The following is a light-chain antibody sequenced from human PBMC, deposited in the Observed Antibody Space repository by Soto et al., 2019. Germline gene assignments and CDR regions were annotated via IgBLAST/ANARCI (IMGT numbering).Light chain of an antibody. Sequence: QSLLTHPASVSWSPGHSITISFTGTIGYVGGYNYVSWYQQHRGKAPKLMIYEVSNRPLVVSNRFSGSKSGNTASLNISRLQAEDEADYYCTSYTSSSTLDVFATGTKAPV. J-gene: IGLJ1*01. CDR2: EVS. V-gene: IGLV2-14*01. CDR1: IGYVGGYNY. CDR3: TSYTSSSTLDV.